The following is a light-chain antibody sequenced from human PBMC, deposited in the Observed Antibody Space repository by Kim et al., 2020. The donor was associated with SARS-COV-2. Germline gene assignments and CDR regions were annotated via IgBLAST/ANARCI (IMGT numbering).Light chain of an antibody. CDR1: NIGSKN. CDR2: KNN. CDR3: HVWDNSTAEV. V-gene: IGLV3-9*01. Sequence: SYELTQPLSVSVALGQTARITCGGNNIGSKNVHWYQQKPGQAPVLVIYKNNNRPSGIPERFSGSNSGTTATLTISRGQAGDEADYYCHVWDNSTAEVFGG. J-gene: IGLJ3*02.